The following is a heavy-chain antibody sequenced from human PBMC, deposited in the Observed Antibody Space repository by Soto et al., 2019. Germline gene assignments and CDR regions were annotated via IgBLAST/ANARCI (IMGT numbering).Heavy chain of an antibody. CDR1: GDSISTNSYS. CDR3: AGKKTVAGNDWFDP. V-gene: IGHV4-39*01. CDR2: FYYSGST. J-gene: IGHJ5*02. D-gene: IGHD6-19*01. Sequence: PSETLSLTCTVSGDSISTNSYSWGWIRQPPGQGLEWIGLFYYSGSTYYNPSLKSRVTISVDTSKNQFSLKLSSVTATDTAVYYCAGKKTVAGNDWFDPWGQGTLVTVSS.